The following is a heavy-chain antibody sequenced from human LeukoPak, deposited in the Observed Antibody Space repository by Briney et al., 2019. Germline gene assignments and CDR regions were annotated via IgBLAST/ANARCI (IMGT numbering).Heavy chain of an antibody. V-gene: IGHV1-8*01. Sequence: ASVKVSCKASGYTFTSYDINRVRQATGQGLEWMGWMNPNSGNTGYAQKFQGRVTMTRNTSISTAYMELSSLRSEDTAVYYCARGRDPDDAFDIWGQGTMVTVSS. D-gene: IGHD5-24*01. CDR3: ARGRDPDDAFDI. CDR2: MNPNSGNT. CDR1: GYTFTSYD. J-gene: IGHJ3*02.